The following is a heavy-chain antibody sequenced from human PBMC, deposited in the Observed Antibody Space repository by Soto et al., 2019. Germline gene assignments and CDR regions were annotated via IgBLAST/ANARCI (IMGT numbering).Heavy chain of an antibody. CDR2: IKSKTDGGTT. J-gene: IGHJ4*02. CDR1: GFTFSNAW. CDR3: TTGSTSTKNY. D-gene: IGHD6-6*01. Sequence: WGSLRLSCAASGFTFSNAWLSWVRQAPEKGLEWAGRIKSKTDGGTTDYTAPVKGRFTISRDDSKNTLYLQMNSLKIEDIAVYYCTTGSTSTKNYWGQGTLVTVSS. V-gene: IGHV3-15*01.